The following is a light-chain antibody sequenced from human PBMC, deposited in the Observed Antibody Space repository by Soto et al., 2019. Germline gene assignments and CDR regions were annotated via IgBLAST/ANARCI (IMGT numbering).Light chain of an antibody. CDR2: EVS. V-gene: IGLV2-14*01. CDR1: SSDVGGYNS. Sequence: QSALTQPASVSGSPGQSITISCTGTSSDVGGYNSVSWYQQHPGKAPKLLIYEVSHRPSGVSDRFSGSKSGDTASLTISGLQAEDEADYYCSSYTRTTTQVFGSGTKLTVL. CDR3: SSYTRTTTQV. J-gene: IGLJ1*01.